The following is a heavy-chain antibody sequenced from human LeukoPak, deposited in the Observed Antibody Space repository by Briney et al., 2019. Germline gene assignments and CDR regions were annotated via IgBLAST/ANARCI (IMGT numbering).Heavy chain of an antibody. D-gene: IGHD4-23*01. CDR2: IYYSGSA. CDR3: ARHWVVTPNY. CDR1: GGSVSNSSYY. V-gene: IGHV4-39*01. Sequence: SETPSLTCIVSGGSVSNSSYYWGWIRQPPGKGLEWIGSIYYSGSAYYNPSLKSRVTISVDTSKNRFSLKLTSVTAADTAVYYCARHWVVTPNYWGQGTLVTVSS. J-gene: IGHJ4*02.